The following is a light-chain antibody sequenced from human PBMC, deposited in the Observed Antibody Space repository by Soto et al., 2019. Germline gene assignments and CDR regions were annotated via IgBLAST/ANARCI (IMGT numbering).Light chain of an antibody. CDR3: SSYAGSNNYV. Sequence: LAQPPSASGSPGQSVTISCTGTSSDVGGYNYVSWYEQHPGKAPKLMIYEVSKRPSGVPDRFSGSKSGNTASLTVSGLQAEDEADYYCSSYAGSNNYVFGTGTKVTVL. CDR1: SSDVGGYNY. CDR2: EVS. J-gene: IGLJ1*01. V-gene: IGLV2-8*01.